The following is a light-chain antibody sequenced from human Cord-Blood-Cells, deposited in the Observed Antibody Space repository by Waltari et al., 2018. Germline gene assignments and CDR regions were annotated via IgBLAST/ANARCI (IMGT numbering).Light chain of an antibody. CDR3: QQYDNLPT. Sequence: DIQMTQSPSSLSASVGDRDTITCQASQDISNYLNWYQQKPGKAPTLLIYDASNLETGVPSRFSGSGSETDFTFTSSNLQPEDIATYYCQQYDNLPTFGQGTKLEIK. V-gene: IGKV1-33*01. CDR2: DAS. J-gene: IGKJ2*01. CDR1: QDISNY.